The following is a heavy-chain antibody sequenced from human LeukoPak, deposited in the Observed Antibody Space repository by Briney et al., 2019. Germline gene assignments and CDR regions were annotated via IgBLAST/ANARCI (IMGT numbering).Heavy chain of an antibody. D-gene: IGHD4-17*01. CDR1: GYTFTGYY. Sequence: ASVKVSCKASGYTFTGYYMHRVRQAPGQGLEWMGWINPNSGGTNYAQKFQGRVTMTRDTSISTAYMELSRLRSDDTAVYYCARDVGDYVVSAIQFDPWGQGTLVTVSS. CDR2: INPNSGGT. CDR3: ARDVGDYVVSAIQFDP. V-gene: IGHV1-2*02. J-gene: IGHJ5*02.